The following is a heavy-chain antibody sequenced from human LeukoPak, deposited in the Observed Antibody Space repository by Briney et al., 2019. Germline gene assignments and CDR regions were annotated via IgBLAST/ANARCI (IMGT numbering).Heavy chain of an antibody. CDR3: AKTPSGGEIDY. V-gene: IGHV3-48*03. CDR1: GFTFSSYE. Sequence: GGSLRLSCAASGFTFSSYEMNWVRQAPGKGLEWVSYISSSGSTIYYADSVKGRFTISRDNAKNSLYLQMNSLRAEDTAVYYCAKTPSGGEIDYWGQGTLVTVSS. D-gene: IGHD3-16*01. J-gene: IGHJ4*02. CDR2: ISSSGSTI.